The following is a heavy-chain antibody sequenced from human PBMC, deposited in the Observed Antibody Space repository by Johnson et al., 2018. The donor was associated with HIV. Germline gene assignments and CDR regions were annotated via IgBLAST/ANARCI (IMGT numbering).Heavy chain of an antibody. J-gene: IGHJ3*02. CDR3: TTGDGSGSYGVGSNDAFDI. V-gene: IGHV3-66*01. Sequence: EKLVESGGGLVQPGGSLRLSCAASGITVGTNYMSWVRQAPGKGLEWVSVIFRVGDVYYADSVKCRFTISRDNSKNTLYLQMNSLKTADTAVYYCTTGDGSGSYGVGSNDAFDIWGQGTMVTVSS. CDR2: IFRVGDV. CDR1: GITVGTNY. D-gene: IGHD3-10*01.